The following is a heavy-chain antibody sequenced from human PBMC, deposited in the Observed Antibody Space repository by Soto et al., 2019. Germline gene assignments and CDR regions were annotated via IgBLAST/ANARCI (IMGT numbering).Heavy chain of an antibody. CDR3: ASDGVGATTSSYYYYYGMDV. V-gene: IGHV1-18*04. CDR2: ISAYNGNT. J-gene: IGHJ6*02. CDR1: GYTFTSYG. D-gene: IGHD1-26*01. Sequence: QVQLVQSGAEVKKPGASVKVSCKASGYTFTSYGISWVRQAPGQGLEWMGWISAYNGNTNYAQKLQGRVTMTTDTSTSTAYMELRSLRSDDTAVYYCASDGVGATTSSYYYYYGMDVWGQGTTVTVSS.